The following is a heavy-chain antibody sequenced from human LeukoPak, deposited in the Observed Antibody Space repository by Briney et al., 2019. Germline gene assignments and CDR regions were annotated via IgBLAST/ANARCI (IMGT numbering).Heavy chain of an antibody. CDR3: ARGGGNSYGYYFDY. Sequence: GGFLRLSCAASGFTFSNSDMHWVRQATGKGLEWVSGIGTVGDTSYPGSVKGRFTISRENAKNSLYLQMNSLRAGDTAIYYCARGGGNSYGYYFDYWGQGILVTVSS. V-gene: IGHV3-13*01. CDR1: GFTFSNSD. D-gene: IGHD5-18*01. CDR2: IGTVGDT. J-gene: IGHJ4*02.